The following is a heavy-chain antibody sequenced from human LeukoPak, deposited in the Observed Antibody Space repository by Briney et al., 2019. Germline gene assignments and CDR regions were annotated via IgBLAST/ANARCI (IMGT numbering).Heavy chain of an antibody. CDR2: IKQDGSEK. D-gene: IGHD5-18*01. CDR3: TRDRREIKLWPREYYYYYMDV. V-gene: IGHV3-7*01. Sequence: GGSLRLSCAASGFTFSSYWMSWVRQAPGKGLEWVANIKQDGSEKYYVDSVKGRFTISRDNAKNSLNLQMNSLRAEDTAVYYCTRDRREIKLWPREYYYYYMDVWGKGTTVTISS. J-gene: IGHJ6*03. CDR1: GFTFSSYW.